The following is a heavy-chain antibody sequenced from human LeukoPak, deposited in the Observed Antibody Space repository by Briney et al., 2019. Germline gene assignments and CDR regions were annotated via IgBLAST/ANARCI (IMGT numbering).Heavy chain of an antibody. J-gene: IGHJ6*02. V-gene: IGHV3-11*01. CDR2: ISSSGSTI. CDR3: ARGVHYDILTGCYIPYYYGMDV. CDR1: GFTFSDYY. Sequence: GGSLRLSCAASGFTFSDYYMSWIRQAPGKGLEWASYISSSGSTIYYADSVKGRFTISRDNAKNSLYLQMNSLRAEDTAVYYCARGVHYDILTGCYIPYYYGMDVWGQGTTVTVSS. D-gene: IGHD3-9*01.